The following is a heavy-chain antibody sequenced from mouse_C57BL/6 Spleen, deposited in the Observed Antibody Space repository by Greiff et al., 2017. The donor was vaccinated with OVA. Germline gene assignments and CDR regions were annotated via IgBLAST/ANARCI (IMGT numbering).Heavy chain of an antibody. CDR1: GYAFTNYL. CDR3: AREGNYDFDY. CDR2: INPGSGGT. V-gene: IGHV1-54*01. D-gene: IGHD2-1*01. Sequence: QVQLQQCGAELVRPGTSVKVSCKASGYAFTNYLIEWVKQRPGQGLEWIGVINPGSGGTNYNEKFKGKATLTADKSSSTAYMQLSSLTSEDSAVYFCAREGNYDFDYWGQGTTLTVSS. J-gene: IGHJ2*01.